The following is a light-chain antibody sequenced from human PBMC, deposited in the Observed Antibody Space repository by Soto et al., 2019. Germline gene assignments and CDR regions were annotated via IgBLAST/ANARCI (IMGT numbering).Light chain of an antibody. CDR2: AAS. CDR3: LHDYNYPLT. Sequence: AIQMTQSPSSLSASVGDRVTITCRASQGIRNDLGCYQQKPGKAPKLLIYAASSLQSGVPSRFSGSGSGTDFTLTISSLQPEDFATYYCLHDYNYPLTFGQGTKLEIK. CDR1: QGIRND. J-gene: IGKJ2*01. V-gene: IGKV1-6*01.